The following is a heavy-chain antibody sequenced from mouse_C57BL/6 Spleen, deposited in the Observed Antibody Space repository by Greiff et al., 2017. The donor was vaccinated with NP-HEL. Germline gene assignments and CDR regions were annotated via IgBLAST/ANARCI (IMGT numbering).Heavy chain of an antibody. CDR3: ARKDGSRIPFAY. CDR2: IYWDDDK. V-gene: IGHV8-12*01. CDR1: GFSLSTSGMG. D-gene: IGHD1-1*01. Sequence: QVTLKESGPGILQSSQTLSLTCSFSGFSLSTSGMGVSWIRQPSGKGLEWLAHIYWDDDKRYNPSLKSRLTISKDTSRNQVFLKITSVDTADTATYYCARKDGSRIPFAYWGQGTLVTVSA. J-gene: IGHJ3*01.